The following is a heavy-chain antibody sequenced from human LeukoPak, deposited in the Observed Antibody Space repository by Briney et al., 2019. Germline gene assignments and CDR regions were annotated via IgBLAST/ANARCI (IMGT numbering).Heavy chain of an antibody. J-gene: IGHJ6*03. Sequence: ASVKVSCKSSGYTFTNYAMHWVRLAPGQRLQWMGWINLVNCNTKYSQYFEGRVTITRDTSASTVYMELSSLRPDDMAVYYCARGRGTIGSNRDFYFYYYMDIWGNGTTVTVSS. CDR3: ARGRGTIGSNRDFYFYYYMDI. V-gene: IGHV1-3*03. CDR1: GYTFTNYA. CDR2: INLVNCNT. D-gene: IGHD2-21*01.